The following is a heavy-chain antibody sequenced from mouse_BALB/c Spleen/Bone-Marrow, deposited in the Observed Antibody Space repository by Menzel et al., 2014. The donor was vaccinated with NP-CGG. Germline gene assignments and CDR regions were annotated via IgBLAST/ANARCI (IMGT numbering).Heavy chain of an antibody. CDR3: ARWGKLGRGYFDV. Sequence: VQLQQPGAELVKPGASVKLSCTAPGFNIKDTYMHWVKQRPEQGLEWIGRIDPANGNTKYDPKFQGKATITADTSSNTAYLQLSSLTSEDTAVYYCARWGKLGRGYFDVWGAGTTVTVSS. CDR2: IDPANGNT. D-gene: IGHD4-1*01. CDR1: GFNIKDTY. V-gene: IGHV14-3*02. J-gene: IGHJ1*01.